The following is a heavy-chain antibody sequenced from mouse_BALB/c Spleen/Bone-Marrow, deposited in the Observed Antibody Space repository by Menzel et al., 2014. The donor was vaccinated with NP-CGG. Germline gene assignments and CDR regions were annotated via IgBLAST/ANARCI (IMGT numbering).Heavy chain of an antibody. D-gene: IGHD4-1*01. J-gene: IGHJ3*01. CDR2: ILPGSGST. CDR3: ARWVPYWEFAY. Sequence: VQLVESGAELMKPGASVKISCKATGYTFSSYWIEWVKQRPGHGLEWIGEILPGSGSTNYNEKFKGKATFTADTSSNTAYMQLSSLTPEDSAVYYCARWVPYWEFAYWGQGTLVTVSA. V-gene: IGHV1-9*01. CDR1: GYTFSSYW.